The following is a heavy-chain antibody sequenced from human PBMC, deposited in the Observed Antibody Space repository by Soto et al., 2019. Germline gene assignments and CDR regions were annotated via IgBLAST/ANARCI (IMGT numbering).Heavy chain of an antibody. CDR2: IYYSGST. CDR1: GGSISSYY. Sequence: QVQLQESGPGLVKPSETLSLPCTVSGGSISSYYWSWIRQPPGKGLEWIGYIYYSGSTNYNPSLKSRVTISVDTSKNQFSLKLSSVTAADTAVYDCARHPPVWYFALWGRGTLVPVSS. CDR3: ARHPPVWYFAL. J-gene: IGHJ2*01. V-gene: IGHV4-59*08.